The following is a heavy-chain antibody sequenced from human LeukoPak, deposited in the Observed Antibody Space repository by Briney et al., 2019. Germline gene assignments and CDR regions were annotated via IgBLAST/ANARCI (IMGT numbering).Heavy chain of an antibody. CDR3: ARTRKCRGGSSIRDFDY. V-gene: IGHV4-59*01. J-gene: IGHJ4*02. Sequence: SETLSLTCTVSGGSISSYYWSWIRQPPGKGLEWIGYIYYSGGTNYNPSLKSRVTISVDTSKNQFSLKLNCVTAADAAVYYCARTRKCRGGSSIRDFDYWGQETLGTVSS. CDR2: IYYSGGT. CDR1: GGSISSYY. D-gene: IGHD2-15*01.